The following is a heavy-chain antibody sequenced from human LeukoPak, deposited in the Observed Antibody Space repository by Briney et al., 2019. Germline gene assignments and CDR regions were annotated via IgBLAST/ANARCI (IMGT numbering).Heavy chain of an antibody. D-gene: IGHD3-3*01. V-gene: IGHV3-30*03. J-gene: IGHJ4*02. CDR2: MSHDGVFK. CDR3: ATDRGWRTSGYYLYYFEY. CDR1: GFIFSKYG. Sequence: GGSLRLSCVASGFIFSKYGIHWVRQAPGKGLEWVAVMSHDGVFKDYTDSVRGRFTISRDNTKNLLYLQMSSLRAEDTAVYYCATDRGWRTSGYYLYYFEYWGQGTLVTFSS.